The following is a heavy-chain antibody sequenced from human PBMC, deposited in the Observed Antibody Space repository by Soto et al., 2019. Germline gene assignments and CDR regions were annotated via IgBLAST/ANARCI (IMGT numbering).Heavy chain of an antibody. CDR1: GFTFTRYS. J-gene: IGHJ4*02. Sequence: GGSLRLSCAASGFTFTRYSMNWVRQAPGKGLEWVSSISSTTNYIYYGDSMKGRFTISRDNAKNSLYLEMNSLRAEDTAVYYCARGRLRYSGYDFFYWGQGTLVTVSS. D-gene: IGHD5-12*01. CDR3: ARGRLRYSGYDFFY. CDR2: ISSTTNYI. V-gene: IGHV3-21*06.